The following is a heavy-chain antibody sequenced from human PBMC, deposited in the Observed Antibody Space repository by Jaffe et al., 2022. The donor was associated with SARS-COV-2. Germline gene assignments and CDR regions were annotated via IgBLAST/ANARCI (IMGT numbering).Heavy chain of an antibody. Sequence: EVQLLESGGGLVQPGGSLRLSCAASGFTFGNFAMSWVRQAPGKGLEWVSTIHGRGDAPSYADSVKGRFTISRDNSKNKLYLQMISLRTEDTAVYYCAKDQGAIMTNWHFDYWGQGTLLSVSS. CDR3: AKDQGAIMTNWHFDY. CDR2: IHGRGDAP. V-gene: IGHV3-23*01. CDR1: GFTFGNFA. D-gene: IGHD1-1*01. J-gene: IGHJ4*02.